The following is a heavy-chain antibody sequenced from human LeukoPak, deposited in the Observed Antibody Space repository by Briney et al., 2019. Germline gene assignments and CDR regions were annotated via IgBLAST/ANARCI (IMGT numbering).Heavy chain of an antibody. CDR1: GCSFSGYY. J-gene: IGHJ4*02. V-gene: IGHV4-34*01. CDR3: ARVDYY. CDR2: INHRRST. D-gene: IGHD2-2*03. Sequence: PSGTLSLSCAAYGCSFSGYYWSWIRQTPGEGLEWIGEINHRRSTNYNPSLKSRVTISVDTSKNHFSLKMSSVTAADTAVYYCARVDYYWSQVTLVTVS.